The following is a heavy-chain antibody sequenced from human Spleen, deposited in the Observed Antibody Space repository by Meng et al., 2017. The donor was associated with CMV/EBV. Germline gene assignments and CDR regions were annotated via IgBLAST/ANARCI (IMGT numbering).Heavy chain of an antibody. Sequence: SETLSLTCTVSGGSISSSSYYWGWIRQPPGKGLEWIGYIYYSGSTNYNPSLKSRVTISVDTSKNQFSLKLSSVTAADTAVYYCARGGSYPDYWGQGTLVTVSS. CDR1: GGSISSSSYY. D-gene: IGHD1-26*01. CDR3: ARGGSYPDY. V-gene: IGHV4-61*05. J-gene: IGHJ4*02. CDR2: IYYSGST.